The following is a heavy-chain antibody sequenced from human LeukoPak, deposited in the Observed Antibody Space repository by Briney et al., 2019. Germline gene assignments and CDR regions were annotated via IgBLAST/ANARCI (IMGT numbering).Heavy chain of an antibody. Sequence: GASVKVSCKASGYTFTGYYMHWVRQAPGQGLEWMGEIIPIFGTANYAQKFQGRVTITTDESTSTAYMELSSLRSEDTAVYYCARGGDSSSWYEEYFQHWGQGTLVTVSS. CDR3: ARGGDSSSWYEEYFQH. J-gene: IGHJ1*01. CDR1: GYTFTGYY. CDR2: IIPIFGTA. V-gene: IGHV1-69*05. D-gene: IGHD6-13*01.